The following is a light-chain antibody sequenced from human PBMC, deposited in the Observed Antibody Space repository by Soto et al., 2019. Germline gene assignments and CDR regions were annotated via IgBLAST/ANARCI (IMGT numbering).Light chain of an antibody. CDR1: SSDIGGYNF. V-gene: IGLV2-14*03. J-gene: IGLJ1*01. Sequence: QSALTQPASVSGSPGQSITISCTGTSSDIGGYNFVSWYQLHPGKAPKLIIYDVTNRPSGVSNRFSGSRSGNTASLTISGHQAEDEADYYHSSYTSRTILDAFGTGSKLTVL. CDR2: DVT. CDR3: SSYTSRTILDA.